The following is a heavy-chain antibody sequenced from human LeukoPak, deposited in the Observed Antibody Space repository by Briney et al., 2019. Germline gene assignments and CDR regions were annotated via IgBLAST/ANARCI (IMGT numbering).Heavy chain of an antibody. J-gene: IGHJ4*02. CDR2: IKSKADGGTT. CDR1: GFTLNNAW. V-gene: IGHV3-15*01. Sequence: PGGSLRLSCTASGFTLNNAWMSWVRQAPGKGLEWVGRIKSKADGGTTDYAAPVQGRFTISRDDSKKTLYLQMNSLKTEDTAVYYCTTLWYYYDSSDYWGQGTLVTVSS. CDR3: TTLWYYYDSSDY. D-gene: IGHD3-22*01.